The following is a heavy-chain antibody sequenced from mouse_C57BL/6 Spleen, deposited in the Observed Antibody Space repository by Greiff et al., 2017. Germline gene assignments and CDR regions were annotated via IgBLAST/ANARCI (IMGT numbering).Heavy chain of an antibody. CDR1: GYTFTDYN. CDR3: AQADLRIYAMDY. J-gene: IGHJ4*01. V-gene: IGHV1-18*01. D-gene: IGHD1-1*01. CDR2: INPNNGGT. Sequence: EVQRVESGPELVKPGASVKIPCKASGYTFTDYNMDWVKQSHGKSLEWIGDINPNNGGTIYNKKFKGKATLTVDKSSSSAYMELRSLTSDDAAVYYCAQADLRIYAMDYWGQGTSVTVSS.